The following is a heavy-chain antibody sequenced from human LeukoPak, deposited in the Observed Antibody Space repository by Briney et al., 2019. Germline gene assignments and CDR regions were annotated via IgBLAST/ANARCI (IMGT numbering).Heavy chain of an antibody. CDR3: ARAYSVAATPAEYFQH. J-gene: IGHJ1*01. CDR2: IWYDGSNK. Sequence: GRSLRLSCAASGFTFSSYGMHWVRQAPGKGLEWVAVIWYDGSNKYYADSVKGRFTISRDNSKNTLYLQMNSLRAEDTAVYYCARAYSVAATPAEYFQHWGQGTLVTVSS. D-gene: IGHD2-15*01. V-gene: IGHV3-33*01. CDR1: GFTFSSYG.